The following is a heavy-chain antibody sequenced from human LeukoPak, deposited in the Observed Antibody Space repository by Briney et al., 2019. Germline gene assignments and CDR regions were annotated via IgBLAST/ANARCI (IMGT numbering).Heavy chain of an antibody. CDR2: IWHDGGNK. J-gene: IGHJ4*02. D-gene: IGHD3-10*01. CDR1: GFTFSTYG. Sequence: PGGSLRLSCAASGFTFSTYGIHWVRQAPGKGLEWVAVIWHDGGNKYYADSVKGRFTISRDNSKNTLYLQMNSLRAEDTAVYFCARAVGPYDYWGQGTLVTVSS. V-gene: IGHV3-33*01. CDR3: ARAVGPYDY.